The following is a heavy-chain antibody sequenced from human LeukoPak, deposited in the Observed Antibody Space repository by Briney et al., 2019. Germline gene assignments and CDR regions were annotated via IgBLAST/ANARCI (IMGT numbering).Heavy chain of an antibody. CDR2: IYHSGST. V-gene: IGHV4-38-2*01. J-gene: IGHJ4*02. CDR3: ASDWGLRYFDY. Sequence: PSETLSLTCAVSGYSISSGYYWGWIRPPPGKGLEWIGSIYHSGSTYYNPSLKSRVTISVDTPKNQFSLKLSSVTAADTAVYYCASDWGLRYFDYWGQGTLVTVSS. CDR1: GYSISSGYY. D-gene: IGHD5-12*01.